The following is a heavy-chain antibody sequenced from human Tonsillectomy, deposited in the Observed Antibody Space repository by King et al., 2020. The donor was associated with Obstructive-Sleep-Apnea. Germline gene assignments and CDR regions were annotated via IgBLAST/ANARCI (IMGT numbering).Heavy chain of an antibody. D-gene: IGHD3-9*01. CDR2: IKQDGSEK. V-gene: IGHV3-7*01. Sequence: VQLVESGGGLVQPGGSLRLSCAASGFTFSSYWMSWVRQAPGKGLEWVANIKQDGSEKYYVDSVKGRFTISRDNAKNSLYLQMNSLRAEDTAVYYCAREYFDWPDNWFDPWGQGTLVTVSS. CDR1: GFTFSSYW. J-gene: IGHJ5*02. CDR3: AREYFDWPDNWFDP.